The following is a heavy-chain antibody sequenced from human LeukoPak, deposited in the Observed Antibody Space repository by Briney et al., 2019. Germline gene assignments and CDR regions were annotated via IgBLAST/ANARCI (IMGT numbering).Heavy chain of an antibody. J-gene: IGHJ4*02. V-gene: IGHV4-34*01. D-gene: IGHD6-13*01. Sequence: KPSEALSLTYAVYGGSFSGYYWSWIRQPPGKGLEWIGEINHSGSTNYNPSLKSRVTISVDTSKNQFSLKLSSVTAADTAVYYCARGQGIAAGYWGQGTLVTVSS. CDR3: ARGQGIAAGY. CDR1: GGSFSGYY. CDR2: INHSGST.